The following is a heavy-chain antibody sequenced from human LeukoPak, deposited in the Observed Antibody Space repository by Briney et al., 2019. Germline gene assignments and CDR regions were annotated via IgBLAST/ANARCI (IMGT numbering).Heavy chain of an antibody. V-gene: IGHV3-7*01. CDR2: IKQDGSEK. D-gene: IGHD3-3*01. CDR1: GFTFSSYW. CDR3: ARDTNYDFWSGYYNYYGMDV. Sequence: GGSLRLSCAASGFTFSSYWMSWVRQAPGKGVEWVADIKQDGSEKYYVDSVKGRFTISRDNAKNSLYLQMNSLRAEDTAVYYCARDTNYDFWSGYYNYYGMDVWGQGTTVTVSS. J-gene: IGHJ6*02.